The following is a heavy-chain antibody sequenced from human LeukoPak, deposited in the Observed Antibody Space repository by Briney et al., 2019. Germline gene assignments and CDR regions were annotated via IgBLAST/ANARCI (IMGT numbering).Heavy chain of an antibody. J-gene: IGHJ6*03. CDR1: GFTFSSYS. Sequence: GGSLRLSCAASGFTFSSYSMNWVRQAPGKGLEWVSSISSSSSYIYYADSVKGRFTISRDNAKNSLYLQMNSLRAEDTAVYYCARAQYCSSTSCYSPRGYMDVWGKGTTVTVSS. CDR2: ISSSSSYI. D-gene: IGHD2-2*01. CDR3: ARAQYCSSTSCYSPRGYMDV. V-gene: IGHV3-21*01.